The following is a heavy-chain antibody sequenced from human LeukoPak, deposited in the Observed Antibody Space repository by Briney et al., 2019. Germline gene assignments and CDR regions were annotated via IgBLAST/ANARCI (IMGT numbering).Heavy chain of an antibody. Sequence: SETLSLTCTVSVGSISGRSWSWIRQPPGKGLEWIGYILASGKTNYNPSLQSRVTISVDTSKNQFSLRLSSVTAADTAVYFCARGSGWYDPWGQGTLVTVSS. D-gene: IGHD3-3*01. CDR3: ARGSGWYDP. CDR1: VGSISGRS. V-gene: IGHV4-59*11. J-gene: IGHJ5*02. CDR2: ILASGKT.